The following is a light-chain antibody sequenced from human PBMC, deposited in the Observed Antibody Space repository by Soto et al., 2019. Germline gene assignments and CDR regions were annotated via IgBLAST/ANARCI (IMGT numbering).Light chain of an antibody. CDR2: NFN. CDR3: SSYTGGIVI. Sequence: QSALTQPASVSGSPGQSITISCTGTSSDVGGYNYISWYQQHPGKTPRLIIYNFNNRPSGVSNRFSGSKSGNTASLTISGLQAEDEADYYCSSYTGGIVIFGGGTKLTVL. V-gene: IGLV2-14*03. CDR1: SSDVGGYNY. J-gene: IGLJ2*01.